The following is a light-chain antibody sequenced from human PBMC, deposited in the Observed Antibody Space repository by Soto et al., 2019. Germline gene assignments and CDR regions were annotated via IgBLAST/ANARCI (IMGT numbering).Light chain of an antibody. CDR2: WAS. Sequence: DIVMTQSPDSLAVSLGERATNNCKSSQSVLLSSNNKNYLAWYQQKPGQPPKLLISWASTRESGVPDRFSASGSGTDFTLTISSLQAEDVAVYYCQQYYTIPPTFGQGTKVELK. CDR1: QSVLLSSNNKNY. CDR3: QQYYTIPPT. V-gene: IGKV4-1*01. J-gene: IGKJ1*01.